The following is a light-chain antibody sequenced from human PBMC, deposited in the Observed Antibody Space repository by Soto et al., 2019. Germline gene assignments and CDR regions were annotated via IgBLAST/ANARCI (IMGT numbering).Light chain of an antibody. J-gene: IGKJ3*01. CDR1: QSVNTY. CDR2: DAS. V-gene: IGKV3-11*01. Sequence: EIVLTQSPATLSLSPGERATLSCRASQSVNTYLAWYQQKPGQAPRLLIYDASSRATGIPARFSGSGSGTDFTLTISSLEPEDFAVYYCLQRTNWPLFTFGPGTRVDIK. CDR3: LQRTNWPLFT.